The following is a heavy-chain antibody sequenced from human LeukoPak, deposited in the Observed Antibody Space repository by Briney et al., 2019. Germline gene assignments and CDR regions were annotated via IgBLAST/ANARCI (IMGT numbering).Heavy chain of an antibody. V-gene: IGHV3-33*01. CDR3: ARARSLRGYSGQWLYFDY. CDR1: AFPFSNYG. CDR2: IWYDGSNK. J-gene: IGHJ4*02. D-gene: IGHD5-12*01. Sequence: PGGSLRLSCAASAFPFSNYGMHWVRQAPGKGLEWVAVIWYDGSNKYYADSVKGRFTISRENAKNSLYLQMNSLRAGDTAVYYCARARSLRGYSGQWLYFDYWGQGTLVTVSS.